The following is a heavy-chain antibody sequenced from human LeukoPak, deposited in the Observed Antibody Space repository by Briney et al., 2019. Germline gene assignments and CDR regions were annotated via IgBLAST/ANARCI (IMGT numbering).Heavy chain of an antibody. CDR3: ARHYTSGWDLDY. D-gene: IGHD6-19*01. CDR2: IFHSGTT. CDR1: GGSITGYY. Sequence: PSETLSLTYTVSGGSITGYYWSWIRQPPGKGLEWIGYIFHSGTTSCNPSLKSRVTVSVDTSKNQFSLKVTSVTAADTAIYYCARHYTSGWDLDYWGQGTLVTVSS. J-gene: IGHJ4*02. V-gene: IGHV4-59*08.